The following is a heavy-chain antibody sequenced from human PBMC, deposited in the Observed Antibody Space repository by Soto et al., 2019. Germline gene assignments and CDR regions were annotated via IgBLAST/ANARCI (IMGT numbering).Heavy chain of an antibody. V-gene: IGHV1-69*13. D-gene: IGHD3-3*01. CDR2: IIPIFGTA. CDR3: ARGLRIHNYDFWSGYYY. Sequence: GASVKVSCKASGYTFTSYGISWVRQAPGQGLEWMGGIIPIFGTANYAQKFQGRVTITADESTSTAYMELSSLRSEDTAVYYCARGLRIHNYDFWSGYYYWGQGTLVTVSS. J-gene: IGHJ4*02. CDR1: GYTFTSYG.